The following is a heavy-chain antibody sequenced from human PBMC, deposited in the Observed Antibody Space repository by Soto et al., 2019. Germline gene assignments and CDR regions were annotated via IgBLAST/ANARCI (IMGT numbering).Heavy chain of an antibody. CDR1: GGSISSSSYY. CDR3: ARHLYYYAARGGGNAFDI. J-gene: IGHJ3*02. CDR2: IYYSGST. D-gene: IGHD3-22*01. Sequence: SLTCTVSGGSISSSSYYWGWIRQPPGKGLEWIGSIYYSGSTYYNPSLKSRVTISVDTSKNQFSLKLSSVTAADTAVYYCARHLYYYAARGGGNAFDIWGQGTMVTVSS. V-gene: IGHV4-39*01.